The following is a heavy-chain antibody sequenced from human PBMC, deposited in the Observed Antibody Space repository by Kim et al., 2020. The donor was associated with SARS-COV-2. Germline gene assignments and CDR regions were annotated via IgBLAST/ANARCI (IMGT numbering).Heavy chain of an antibody. Sequence: GGSLRLSCAASGFTFSSYAMHWVRQAPGKGLEWVAVISYDGSNKYYADSVKGRFTISRDNSKNTLYLQMNSLRAEDTAVYYCARDPGIVVPADYFDYWGQGTLVTVSS. D-gene: IGHD2-2*01. J-gene: IGHJ4*02. CDR3: ARDPGIVVPADYFDY. CDR2: ISYDGSNK. V-gene: IGHV3-30*04. CDR1: GFTFSSYA.